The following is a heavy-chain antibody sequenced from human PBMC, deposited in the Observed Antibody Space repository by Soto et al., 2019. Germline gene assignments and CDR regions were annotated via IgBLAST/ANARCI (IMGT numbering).Heavy chain of an antibody. CDR2: IAYDGTIK. J-gene: IGHJ4*02. V-gene: IGHV3-30-3*01. D-gene: IGHD3-22*01. Sequence: QEQLVESGGDVVQPGRSLTLSCAASGFTFSANAMHWVRQAPGKGLEWVAVIAYDGTIKIYRDSVKGRFTISRDDAKRTPCLAMRRPRPADRAVYNWGRVKTEGAPDYLASWGPGPLVTVPS. CDR1: GFTFSANA. CDR3: GRVKTEGAPDYLAS.